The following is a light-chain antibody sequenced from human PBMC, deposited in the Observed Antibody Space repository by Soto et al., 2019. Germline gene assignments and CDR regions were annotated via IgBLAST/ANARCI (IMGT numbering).Light chain of an antibody. CDR3: HYRSNWPPVT. CDR1: QNVNSY. V-gene: IGKV3-11*01. CDR2: GAS. Sequence: EIVLTQSPATLSLSPGDRATLSCRASQNVNSYLAWYQQKPGQAPRLLIYGASNRATGIPARFTGSGSGTDFTLTISSLEAEDFAFYFCHYRSNWPPVTFGGGTKVEIK. J-gene: IGKJ4*01.